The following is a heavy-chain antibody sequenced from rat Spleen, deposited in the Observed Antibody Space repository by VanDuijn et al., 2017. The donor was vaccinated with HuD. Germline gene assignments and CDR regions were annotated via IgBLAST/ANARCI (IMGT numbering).Heavy chain of an antibody. CDR1: GFSLISYA. CDR3: ARDEAY. CDR2: IWGDGST. V-gene: IGHV2-13*01. Sequence: QVQLKESGPGLVQSSQTLSLSCTVSGFSLISYAVNWVRQPPGKGLEWMGGIWGDGSTNYNSALKSRLSISKDTSKSQVFLKMNSLQTEDTATYYCARDEAYWGQGTLVTVSS. J-gene: IGHJ3*01.